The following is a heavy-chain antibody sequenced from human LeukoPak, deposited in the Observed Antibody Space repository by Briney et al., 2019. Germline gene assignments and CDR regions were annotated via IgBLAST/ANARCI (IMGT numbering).Heavy chain of an antibody. CDR2: IYYSGRT. V-gene: IGHV4-59*01. J-gene: IGHJ4*02. D-gene: IGHD4-11*01. CDR3: ARGFYSPHY. Sequence: PSETLSLTCTVSGXSISSDYWSWIRQPPGKGLEWIGYIYYSGRTYYNPSPKSRITISVDTSKNQFSLKLSSVTAADTAVYYCARGFYSPHYWGQRTLVSVSS. CDR1: GXSISSDY.